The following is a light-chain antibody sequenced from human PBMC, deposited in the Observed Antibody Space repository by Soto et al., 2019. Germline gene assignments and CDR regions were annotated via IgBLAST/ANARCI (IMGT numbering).Light chain of an antibody. V-gene: IGLV1-47*02. J-gene: IGLJ1*01. CDR1: SSNIGTNA. CDR3: AAWDDSLSGPSYV. CDR2: NNN. Sequence: QSVLTQPPSASGTPGQRVTISCSGGSSNIGTNAVNWYQQLPGTAPKLLIYNNNQRPSGVPDRFSGSKSGTSASLAISGLRSEDEADYYCAAWDDSLSGPSYVFGTGTKVTVL.